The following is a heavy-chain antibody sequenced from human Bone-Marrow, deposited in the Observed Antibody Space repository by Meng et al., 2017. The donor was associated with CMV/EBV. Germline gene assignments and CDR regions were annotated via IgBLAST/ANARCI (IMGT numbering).Heavy chain of an antibody. CDR1: GFIVSSDN. D-gene: IGHD4-17*01. CDR3: ARALDHDYHDYYFDH. J-gene: IGHJ4*02. Sequence: GGYLRLSCAASGFIVSSDNMNWVRQSPGKGLEWVSIFYIDGSTSYAASVKGRFTISRDISKNTLNLQMNNLRDEDTAIYYCARALDHDYHDYYFDHWGQVALVTVSS. V-gene: IGHV3-53*01. CDR2: FYIDGST.